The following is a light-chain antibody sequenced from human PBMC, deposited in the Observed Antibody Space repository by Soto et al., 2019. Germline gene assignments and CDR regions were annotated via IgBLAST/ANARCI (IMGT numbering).Light chain of an antibody. Sequence: EIVLTQSPATLSLSPGERVTLSCRASKSVSSHLAWYQQQPGQAPRLLIYDASNRATGIPARFSGSGSGTDFTLTISSLEPEDFAVYYCQQRSNDMYTFGQGTKLQIK. CDR2: DAS. CDR3: QQRSNDMYT. J-gene: IGKJ2*01. V-gene: IGKV3-11*01. CDR1: KSVSSH.